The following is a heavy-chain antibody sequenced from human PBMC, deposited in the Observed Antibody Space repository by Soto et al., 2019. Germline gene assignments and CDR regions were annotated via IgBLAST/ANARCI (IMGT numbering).Heavy chain of an antibody. J-gene: IGHJ4*02. Sequence: LRLSCAASGFTVSSNYMSWVRQAPGKGPEWVSVIYSGGSTYYADSVKGRLTISRDNSKNTLYLQMNSMRAEDTAVYYCARTEYGSGGRAYYFDYWGQGTLVTVSS. CDR2: IYSGGST. CDR3: ARTEYGSGGRAYYFDY. V-gene: IGHV3-66*01. CDR1: GFTVSSNY. D-gene: IGHD3-10*01.